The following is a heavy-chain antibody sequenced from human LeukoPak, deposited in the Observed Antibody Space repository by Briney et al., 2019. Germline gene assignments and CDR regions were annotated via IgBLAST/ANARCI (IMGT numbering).Heavy chain of an antibody. J-gene: IGHJ3*02. Sequence: PSETLSLTCTVSGDSISLYYWSWIRQPPGKGLEWIGYIYYTGSTKSNPSLKSRVTISVDTSNNQFSLKLSSVTAADTAVYYCARHIEGYSYGYSAFDIWGQGTMVTVSS. CDR1: GDSISLYY. CDR2: IYYTGST. V-gene: IGHV4-59*08. CDR3: ARHIEGYSYGYSAFDI. D-gene: IGHD5-18*01.